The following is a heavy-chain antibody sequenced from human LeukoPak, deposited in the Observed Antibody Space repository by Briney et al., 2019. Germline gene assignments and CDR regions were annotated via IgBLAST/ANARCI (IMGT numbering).Heavy chain of an antibody. V-gene: IGHV3-7*01. J-gene: IGHJ4*02. CDR2: INQDGSAK. CDR3: ARAPFGSSSNY. D-gene: IGHD1-26*01. CDR1: GFTFSSYW. Sequence: GGSLRLSCAASGFTFSSYWMSWVRQAPGKGLEWVANINQDGSAKYYVDSVKGRFTISRDNAKNSLYLQMISLRAEDTAVYYCARAPFGSSSNYWGQGTLVTVSS.